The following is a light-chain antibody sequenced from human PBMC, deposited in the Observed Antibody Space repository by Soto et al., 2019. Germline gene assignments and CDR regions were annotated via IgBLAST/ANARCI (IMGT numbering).Light chain of an antibody. Sequence: DIQMTQSPSTVSASLGDRVTITCRASQSISSWLAWYQQKSGKAPKLLIYKASSLEGGVPSRFSGSGSETDFTLTISSLEPEDFAVYYCQQRSNWPPITFGQGTRLEIK. J-gene: IGKJ5*01. CDR3: QQRSNWPPIT. CDR1: QSISSW. V-gene: IGKV1-5*03. CDR2: KAS.